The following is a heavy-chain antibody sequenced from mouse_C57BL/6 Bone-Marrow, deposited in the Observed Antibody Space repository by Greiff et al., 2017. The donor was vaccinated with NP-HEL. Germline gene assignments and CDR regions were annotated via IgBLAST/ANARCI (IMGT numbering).Heavy chain of an antibody. D-gene: IGHD2-2*01. CDR1: GYTFTDYN. CDR2: INPNNGGT. Sequence: EVQLQQSGPELVKPGASVKMSCKASGYTFTDYNMHWVKQSHGQSLEWIGYINPNNGGTSYNQKFKGKATLTVNKSSSTAYMELRSLTSEDAAVYYCASEGLPYYYAMDYWGQGTSVTVSS. J-gene: IGHJ4*01. CDR3: ASEGLPYYYAMDY. V-gene: IGHV1-22*01.